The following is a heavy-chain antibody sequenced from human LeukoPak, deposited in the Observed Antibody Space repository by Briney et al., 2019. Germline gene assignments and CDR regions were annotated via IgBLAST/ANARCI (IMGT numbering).Heavy chain of an antibody. CDR3: AGARHGDYRWDY. CDR2: IHSADSNT. Sequence: GESLKISCKDSGYSFTNYWIGWVRQMPGKGLEWMGIIHSADSNTKYSPPFQGQVTISADKSISTAYLQWSGLKASDTAMYYCAGARHGDYRWDYWGQGTLATVSS. V-gene: IGHV5-51*01. J-gene: IGHJ4*02. D-gene: IGHD4-17*01. CDR1: GYSFTNYW.